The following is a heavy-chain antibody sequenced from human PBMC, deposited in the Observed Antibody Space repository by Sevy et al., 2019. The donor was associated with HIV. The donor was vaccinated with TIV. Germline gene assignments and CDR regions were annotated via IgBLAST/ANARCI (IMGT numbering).Heavy chain of an antibody. CDR3: ARAYGDYVGGYYFDY. D-gene: IGHD4-17*01. J-gene: IGHJ4*02. CDR2: ITRSSSYI. V-gene: IGHV3-21*01. CDR1: GFTFSLYS. Sequence: GGSLRLSCAASGFTFSLYSLNWVRQAPGKGLEWVSSITRSSSYIYYTDSLKGRLTISRDNAKNSLYLQMNSLRVEDTAVYYCARAYGDYVGGYYFDYWGQGALVTVSS.